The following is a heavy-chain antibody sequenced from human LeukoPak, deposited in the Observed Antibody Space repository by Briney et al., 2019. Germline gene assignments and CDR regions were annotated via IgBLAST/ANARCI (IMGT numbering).Heavy chain of an antibody. CDR1: GGSISSSSYY. CDR3: ARDGGTLGGYFDY. J-gene: IGHJ4*02. CDR2: IYYSGST. Sequence: PSETLSLTCTVSGGSISSSSYYWGWIRQPPGKGLEWIGSIYYSGSTYYNPSLKSRVTISVDTSKNQFSLKLSSVTAADTAVYYCARDGGTLGGYFDYWGQGTLVTVSS. D-gene: IGHD2-15*01. V-gene: IGHV4-39*07.